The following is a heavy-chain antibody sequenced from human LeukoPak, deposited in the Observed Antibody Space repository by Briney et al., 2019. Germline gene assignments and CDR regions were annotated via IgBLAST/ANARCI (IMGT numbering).Heavy chain of an antibody. V-gene: IGHV3-30-3*01. CDR1: GFTFSAYS. CDR2: ISYDGSIK. J-gene: IGHJ5*01. D-gene: IGHD2-15*01. Sequence: PGGSLRLSCAASGFTFSAYSMHWVRQAPGKGLDWVAIISYDGSIKHYADSVKGRFTISRDNSNNTLFLQMNSLRAEDTAVYYCAKEHPYCSGGSCYSGSNWFDPWGQGTMVTVSS. CDR3: AKEHPYCSGGSCYSGSNWFDP.